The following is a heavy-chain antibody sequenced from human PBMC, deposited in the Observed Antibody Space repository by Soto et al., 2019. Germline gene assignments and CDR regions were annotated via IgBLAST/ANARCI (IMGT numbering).Heavy chain of an antibody. D-gene: IGHD3-10*01. V-gene: IGHV3-23*01. CDR3: AKGRGGSGSLTPRVDF. CDR1: GFTFNNYA. CDR2: IRGGGDTT. J-gene: IGHJ4*02. Sequence: EVQLLESGGGLVQPGGSLRLSCAASGFTFNNYAMTWVRQAPGKGLEWVSAIRGGGDTTSYADSVKGRFTGSRDGSKNTLYLQMSSLRAEDTALYYCAKGRGGSGSLTPRVDFWGQGTLVTVSS.